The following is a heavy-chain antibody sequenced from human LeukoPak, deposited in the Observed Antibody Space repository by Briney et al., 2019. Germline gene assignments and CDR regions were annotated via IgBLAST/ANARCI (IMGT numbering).Heavy chain of an antibody. J-gene: IGHJ4*02. V-gene: IGHV4-38-2*02. CDR1: GYSISSGYY. D-gene: IGHD2-2*01. Sequence: SETLSLTCTVSGYSISSGYYWGWIRQPPGKGLEWIGSIYHSGSTYYNPSLKSRVTISVDTSKNQFSLKLSSVTAADTAVYYCARGIVVVPAAIGYFDYWGQGTLVTVSS. CDR2: IYHSGST. CDR3: ARGIVVVPAAIGYFDY.